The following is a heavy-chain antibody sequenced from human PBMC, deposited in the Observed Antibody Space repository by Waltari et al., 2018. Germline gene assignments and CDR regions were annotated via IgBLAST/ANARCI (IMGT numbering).Heavy chain of an antibody. D-gene: IGHD1-26*01. J-gene: IGHJ2*01. Sequence: QLQLQESGPGLVKPSETLSLTCTVSGGSISSSSYYWGWIRQPPGKGLEWIGSIYYSGSTYYNPSLKSRVTISVDTSKNQFSLKLSSVTAADTAVYYCASGELLNNWYFDLWGRGTLVTVSS. CDR1: GGSISSSSYY. V-gene: IGHV4-39*01. CDR2: IYYSGST. CDR3: ASGELLNNWYFDL.